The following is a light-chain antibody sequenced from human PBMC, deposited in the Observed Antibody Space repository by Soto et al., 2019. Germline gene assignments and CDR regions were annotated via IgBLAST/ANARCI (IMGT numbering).Light chain of an antibody. CDR1: QSGRND. Sequence: EIVLTQSPATLSLSPGERATLSCRASQSGRNDLVWYHQKPGQAPRVLIYSASNRPTGIPARFSGSGSGTYFTLTISSLEPEDFAVYYCQQRTNWPPTFGGGTKVEMK. CDR2: SAS. CDR3: QQRTNWPPT. J-gene: IGKJ4*01. V-gene: IGKV3-11*01.